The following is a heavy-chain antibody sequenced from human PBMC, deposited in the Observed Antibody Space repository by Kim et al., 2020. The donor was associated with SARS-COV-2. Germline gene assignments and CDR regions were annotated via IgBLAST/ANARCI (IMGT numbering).Heavy chain of an antibody. Sequence: GGSLRLSCAASDFTFSMSWVRQAPGRGLEWVSAISRDGFSTYYADSVKGRFTISRDNSKNTLYLQMNSLRADDTAIYYCAKYGGDRPSFDYWGQGTLVTV. CDR1: DFTFS. J-gene: IGHJ4*01. D-gene: IGHD2-21*02. V-gene: IGHV3-23*01. CDR2: ISRDGFST. CDR3: AKYGGDRPSFDY.